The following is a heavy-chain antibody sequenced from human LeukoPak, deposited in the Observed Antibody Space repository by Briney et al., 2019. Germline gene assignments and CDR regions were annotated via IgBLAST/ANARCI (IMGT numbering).Heavy chain of an antibody. V-gene: IGHV3-30-3*01. CDR2: ISYDGSNK. CDR3: ARGAYYYDSSGYSLFDY. J-gene: IGHJ4*02. CDR1: GFTFSSYA. D-gene: IGHD3-22*01. Sequence: GGSLRLSCAASGFTFSSYAMHWVRQAPGKGLEWVAAISYDGSNKYYTDSVKGRFTISRDNSKNTLYLQMNSLRAEDTAVYYCARGAYYYDSSGYSLFDYWGQGTLVTVSS.